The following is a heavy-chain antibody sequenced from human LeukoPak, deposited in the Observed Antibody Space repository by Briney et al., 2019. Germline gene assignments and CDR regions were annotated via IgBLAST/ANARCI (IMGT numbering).Heavy chain of an antibody. D-gene: IGHD2-2*03. V-gene: IGHV3-15*01. Sequence: GGSLRFSCAASGFTFSNAWMTWVRQTPGKGLEWVGHIKRKADGGATEYAAPVKGRFTISRDDSKNTLYLQMNSLKTEDTAIYYCTTTYGYCSRTGCSSLNYWGQGTLVTVSS. CDR3: TTTYGYCSRTGCSSLNY. J-gene: IGHJ4*02. CDR1: GFTFSNAW. CDR2: IKRKADGGAT.